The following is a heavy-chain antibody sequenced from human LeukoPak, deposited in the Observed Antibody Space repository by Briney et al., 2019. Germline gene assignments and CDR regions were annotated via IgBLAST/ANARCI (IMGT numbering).Heavy chain of an antibody. CDR1: GFTFSSYS. CDR3: AKVRLYYYDSSGYYYFDY. CDR2: ISSSSSTI. J-gene: IGHJ4*02. Sequence: GGSLRLSCAASGFTFSSYSMNWVRQAPGKGLEWVSYISSSSSTIYYADSVKGRFTISRDNSKNTLYLQMNSLRAEDTAVYYCAKVRLYYYDSSGYYYFDYWGQGTLVTVSS. D-gene: IGHD3-22*01. V-gene: IGHV3-48*01.